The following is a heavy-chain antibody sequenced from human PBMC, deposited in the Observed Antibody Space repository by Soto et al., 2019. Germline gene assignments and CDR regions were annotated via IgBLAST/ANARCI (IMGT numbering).Heavy chain of an antibody. V-gene: IGHV4-30-4*01. Sequence: SETLSLTCTVSGGSISGGDYYWSWIRQPPGKGLEWIGYIYYSGSTYYNPSLKSRVTISVDTSKNQFSLKLSSVTAEDTAVYYCARVPKGDQYYYDNSGYYYGLFDYWGQGTLVTVSS. D-gene: IGHD3-22*01. CDR2: IYYSGST. CDR3: ARVPKGDQYYYDNSGYYYGLFDY. CDR1: GGSISGGDYY. J-gene: IGHJ4*02.